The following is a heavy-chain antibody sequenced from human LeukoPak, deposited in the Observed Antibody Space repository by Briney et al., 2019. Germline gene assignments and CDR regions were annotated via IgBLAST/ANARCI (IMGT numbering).Heavy chain of an antibody. V-gene: IGHV3-74*01. CDR1: GFTSSSYW. J-gene: IGHJ4*02. Sequence: PGGSLRLSCAASGFTSSSYWMHWVRQAPGKGLVWVSRINSDGSSTSYADSVKGRFTISRDNAKNTLYLQMNSLRAEDTAVYYCARDQHGDYVFDYWSQGTLVTVSS. CDR3: ARDQHGDYVFDY. CDR2: INSDGSST. D-gene: IGHD4-17*01.